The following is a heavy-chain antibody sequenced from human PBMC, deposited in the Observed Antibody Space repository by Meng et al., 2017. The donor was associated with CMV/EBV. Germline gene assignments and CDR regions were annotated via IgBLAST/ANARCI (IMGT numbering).Heavy chain of an antibody. CDR2: IIPILGIA. CDR3: ARDPPGRLRLGELSSGY. CDR1: GGTFSSYT. J-gene: IGHJ4*02. D-gene: IGHD3-16*02. Sequence: SVKVSCKASGGTFSSYTISWVRQAPGQGLEWMGRIIPILGIANYAQKFQGRVTITADKSTSTAYMELSSLRSEDTAVYYCARDPPGRLRLGELSSGYWGQGTLVTVSS. V-gene: IGHV1-69*04.